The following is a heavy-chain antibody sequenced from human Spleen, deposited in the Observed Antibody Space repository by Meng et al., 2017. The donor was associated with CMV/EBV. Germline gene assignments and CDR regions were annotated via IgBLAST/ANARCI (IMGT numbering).Heavy chain of an antibody. V-gene: IGHV3-23*01. J-gene: IGHJ6*02. CDR1: GFTFSSYA. CDR2: ISGSGGST. Sequence: GGSLRLSCAASGFTFSSYAMSWVRQAPGKGLEWVSAISGSGGSTYYADSVKGRFTISRDNSKNTLYLQMNSRRAEDTAVYYCARDRTALYGDPRVNYYYYGMYVWGQGTLVTVSS. D-gene: IGHD4-17*01. CDR3: ARDRTALYGDPRVNYYYYGMYV.